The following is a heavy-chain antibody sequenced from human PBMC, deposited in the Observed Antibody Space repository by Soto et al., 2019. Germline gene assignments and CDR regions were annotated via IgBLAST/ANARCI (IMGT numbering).Heavy chain of an antibody. CDR3: AHLTYYYDSSGYYSRAEYFQH. J-gene: IGHJ1*01. D-gene: IGHD3-22*01. CDR1: GFSLSTSGVG. V-gene: IGHV2-5*02. Sequence: QITLKESGPTLVKPTQTLTLTCTFSGFSLSTSGVGVGWIRQPPGKALEWLALIYWDDDKRYCPSLKSRLTITKDTSKNQVVLTMTNMDPVDTATYYCAHLTYYYDSSGYYSRAEYFQHWGQGTLVTVSS. CDR2: IYWDDDK.